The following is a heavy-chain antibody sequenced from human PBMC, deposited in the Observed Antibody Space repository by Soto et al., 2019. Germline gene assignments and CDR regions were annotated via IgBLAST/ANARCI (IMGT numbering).Heavy chain of an antibody. J-gene: IGHJ4*02. CDR2: IYWDDDK. V-gene: IGHV2-5*02. Sequence: QITLKESGPTLVKPTQTLTLTCTFSGFSLSTSGVGVGWIRQPPGKALEGLVIIYWDDDKRYSPSLRSRLTIYKDTSKNHVILIMTNVDPEDTATYFCAHRRIGVSQWNYGDFDYWGQGILVTVSS. CDR3: AHRRIGVSQWNYGDFDY. D-gene: IGHD3-3*01. CDR1: GFSLSTSGVG.